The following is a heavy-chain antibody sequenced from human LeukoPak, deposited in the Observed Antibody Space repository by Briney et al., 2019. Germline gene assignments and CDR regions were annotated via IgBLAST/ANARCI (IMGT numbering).Heavy chain of an antibody. CDR3: AREAYDDFWSGSWRYYYYMDV. CDR2: IKQDGSEK. Sequence: PGGSLRLSCAASGFTFSSYWMSWVRQAPGKGLEWVANIKQDGSEKYYVDSVKGRFTISRDSARNSLYLQMNSLRAEDTAVYYCAREAYDDFWSGSWRYYYYMDVWGKGITATVSS. J-gene: IGHJ6*03. D-gene: IGHD3-3*01. CDR1: GFTFSSYW. V-gene: IGHV3-7*01.